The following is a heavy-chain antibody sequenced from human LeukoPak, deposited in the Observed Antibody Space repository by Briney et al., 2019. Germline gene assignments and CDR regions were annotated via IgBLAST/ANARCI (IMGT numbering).Heavy chain of an antibody. Sequence: GGSLRLSCAASGFTFSDYYMSWVRQAPGEGLEWVSYISGSGSSIYYADTVKGRVTISRDNAKNSLDLQMNSLGAEDTAVYYCAGRSGCYQAYFDYWGQGTLVTVSS. CDR1: GFTFSDYY. J-gene: IGHJ4*02. D-gene: IGHD1-26*01. CDR3: AGRSGCYQAYFDY. CDR2: ISGSGSSI. V-gene: IGHV3-11*01.